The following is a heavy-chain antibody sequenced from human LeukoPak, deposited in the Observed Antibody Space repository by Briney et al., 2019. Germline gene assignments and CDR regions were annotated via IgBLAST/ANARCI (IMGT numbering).Heavy chain of an antibody. CDR1: GGSISSYY. J-gene: IGHJ5*02. CDR2: IYYSGST. CDR3: ARYFDWSPRRFDP. V-gene: IGHV4-59*01. Sequence: SETLSLTCTVSGGSISSYYWSWLRQPPGKGLEWFGYIYYSGSTNYNPSLKSRVTISVDTSKNQFSLKLSSVTAADTAVYYCARYFDWSPRRFDPWGQGTLVTVSS. D-gene: IGHD3-9*01.